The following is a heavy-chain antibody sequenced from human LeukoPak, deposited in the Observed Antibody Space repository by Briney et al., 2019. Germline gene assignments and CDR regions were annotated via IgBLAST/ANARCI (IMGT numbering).Heavy chain of an antibody. CDR1: GYYFTHYW. Sequence: GESLKISCKTCGYYFTHYWIDYVRHVPGKGLEWMGIIHPGDSDVRYSPSFQGQVTISADKSISTAYLHWSSLKASDTAIYYCATKQFPHNVVRYIDPPYCRQGTLVTVSS. CDR3: ATKQFPHNVVRYIDPPY. V-gene: IGHV5-51*01. J-gene: IGHJ4*02. D-gene: IGHD2-8*01. CDR2: IHPGDSDV.